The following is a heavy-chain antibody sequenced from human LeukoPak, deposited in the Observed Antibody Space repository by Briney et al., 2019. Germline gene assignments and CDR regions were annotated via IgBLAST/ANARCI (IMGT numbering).Heavy chain of an antibody. J-gene: IGHJ6*03. V-gene: IGHV3-21*06. CDR1: GFTFSYYS. CDR2: ISSASRYI. Sequence: GGSLRLSCAASGFTFSYYSMNWVRQAPGKGLEWVSSISSASRYIDYADSVKGRFTISRDNTKNSLYLQMNSLRAEDTAVYFCARAGGSYYYYMDVWGKGTTVTVSS. CDR3: ARAGGSYYYYMDV. D-gene: IGHD1-26*01.